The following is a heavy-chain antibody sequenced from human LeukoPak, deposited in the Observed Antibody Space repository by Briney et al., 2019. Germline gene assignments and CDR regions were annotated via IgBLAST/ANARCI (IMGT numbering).Heavy chain of an antibody. V-gene: IGHV3-30-3*01. CDR2: ISYDGSNK. J-gene: IGHJ4*02. CDR3: ARDLPRGIAARGPFDY. Sequence: GGSLRLSCAASGFTFSSYAMHWVRQAPGKGLEWVAVISYDGSNKYYADSVKGRFTISRDNSKNTLYLQMNSLRAEDTAVYYCARDLPRGIAARGPFDYWGQGTLVTVSS. D-gene: IGHD6-6*01. CDR1: GFTFSSYA.